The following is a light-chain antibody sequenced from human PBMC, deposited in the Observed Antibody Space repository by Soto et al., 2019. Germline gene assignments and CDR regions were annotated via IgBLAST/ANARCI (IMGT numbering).Light chain of an antibody. CDR1: QSISSY. CDR2: DAS. V-gene: IGKV3-15*01. J-gene: IGKJ1*01. Sequence: EIVLTQSPATLSLSPGDRATLSCRASQSISSYLALYQQRPGQAPRLLMYDASKRAAGIPARFSGSGSGTEFTLTISSLQSEDFAVYYCQQYNNWPRTFGQGTKVDIK. CDR3: QQYNNWPRT.